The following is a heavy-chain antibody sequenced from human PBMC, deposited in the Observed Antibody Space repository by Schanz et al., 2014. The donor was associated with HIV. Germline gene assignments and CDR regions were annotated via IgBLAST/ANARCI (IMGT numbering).Heavy chain of an antibody. J-gene: IGHJ4*02. CDR2: ISGSGIST. V-gene: IGHV3-23*01. Sequence: EVRLLESGGDLVQPGGSLRLSCAASGFTFTSYAMTWVRQAPGKGLEWASAISGSGISTYYADSVKGRFTISRDNSKNTLYLQMNSLRAEDTAVYYCAKGQRGMVRGDIDYWGQGTLVTVSS. CDR1: GFTFTSYA. D-gene: IGHD3-10*01. CDR3: AKGQRGMVRGDIDY.